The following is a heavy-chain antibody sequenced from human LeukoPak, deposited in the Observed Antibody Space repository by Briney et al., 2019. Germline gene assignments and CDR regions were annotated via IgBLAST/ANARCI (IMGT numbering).Heavy chain of an antibody. Sequence: SETLSLTCSVSGDTISTSDHYWSWIRQPPGKGLEWIGEINHSGSTNYNPSLKSRVTISVDTSKNQFSLKLSSVTAADTAVYYCARHQRSSSWAYNWFDPWGQGTLVTVSS. CDR3: ARHQRSSSWAYNWFDP. CDR1: GDTISTSDHY. V-gene: IGHV4-39*01. D-gene: IGHD6-13*01. CDR2: INHSGST. J-gene: IGHJ5*02.